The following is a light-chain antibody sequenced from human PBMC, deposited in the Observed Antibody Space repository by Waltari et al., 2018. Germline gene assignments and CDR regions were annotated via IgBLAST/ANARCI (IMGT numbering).Light chain of an antibody. CDR3: NSYSSSSSLVL. CDR2: DVS. V-gene: IGLV2-14*03. J-gene: IGLJ2*01. CDR1: SSDVGTYNY. Sequence: QSALTQPASVSGSPGQSITISCPGTSSDVGTYNYVPWYQQHPGKAPKLMIYDVSNRPSGVSDRFSGSKSGNTASLTISGLQAEDEADYYCNSYSSSSSLVLFGGGTKLTVV.